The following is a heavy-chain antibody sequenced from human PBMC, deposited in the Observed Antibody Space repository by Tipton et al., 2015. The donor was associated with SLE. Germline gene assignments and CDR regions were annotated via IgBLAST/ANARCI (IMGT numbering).Heavy chain of an antibody. Sequence: TLSLTCTVSGGSISSSSFYWGWIRQPPGKGLEWIGSFYYGKSTFYNPSLKSRVTISVDTSTNRLSLQLSSVTAADTALYYCARGGASVLIRNCYFDYWGQGSLVTVSS. CDR1: GGSISSSSFY. CDR2: FYYGKST. V-gene: IGHV4-39*07. CDR3: ARGGASVLIRNCYFDY. D-gene: IGHD2-8*01. J-gene: IGHJ4*01.